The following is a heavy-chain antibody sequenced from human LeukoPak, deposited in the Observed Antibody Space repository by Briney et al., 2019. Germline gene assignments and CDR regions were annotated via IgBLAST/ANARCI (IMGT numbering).Heavy chain of an antibody. CDR2: IYYSGMT. Sequence: PSETLSLTCTVSGGSISSYYWSWIRQPPGKGLKWIGYIYYSGMTNYNPSLKSRVTISLDTSKHQFSLKLSSVTAADTAVYYCASADYDDYYIDFWGQGTLVTVSS. CDR3: ASADYDDYYIDF. D-gene: IGHD4-17*01. CDR1: GGSISSYY. J-gene: IGHJ4*02. V-gene: IGHV4-59*01.